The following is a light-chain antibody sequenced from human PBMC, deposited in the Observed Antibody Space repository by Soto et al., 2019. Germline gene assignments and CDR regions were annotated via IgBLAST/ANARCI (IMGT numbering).Light chain of an antibody. CDR2: GDI. CDR1: SSNIGAGYD. Sequence: QSVLTQPPSVSGAPGQRVTISCTGSSSNIGAGYDVHWYQQFPGTAPKLLIYGDINRPSGVPDRFSGSKSGSSASLVITGLQAEDEADYYCQSYDSSLSGYVFGGGTKVTVL. CDR3: QSYDSSLSGYV. V-gene: IGLV1-40*01. J-gene: IGLJ3*02.